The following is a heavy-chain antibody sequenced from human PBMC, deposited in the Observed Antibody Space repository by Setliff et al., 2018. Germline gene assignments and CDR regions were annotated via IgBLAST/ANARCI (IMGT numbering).Heavy chain of an antibody. CDR1: TFTFSNYA. CDR2: ISGGGITI. V-gene: IGHV3-48*04. CDR3: ARDGVLYGMDV. D-gene: IGHD2-15*01. Sequence: AGGSLRLSCVASTFTFSNYAVTWVRQAPGKGLEWVSSKISGGGITIYYADSVRGRLTISRDNAKNSLYLQMNSLRAEDTAVYYCARDGVLYGMDVWGQGTTVTVSS. J-gene: IGHJ6*02.